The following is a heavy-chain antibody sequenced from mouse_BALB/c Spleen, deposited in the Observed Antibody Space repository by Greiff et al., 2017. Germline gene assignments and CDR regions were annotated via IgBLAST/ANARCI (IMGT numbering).Heavy chain of an antibody. CDR1: GFTFSSFG. Sequence: EVKLMESGGGLVQPGGSRKLSCAASGFTFSSFGMHWVRQAPEKGLEWVAYISSGSSTIYYADTVKGRFTISRDNPKNTLFLQMTSLRSEDTAMYYCARWADYDGAMDYWGQGTSVTVSS. CDR3: ARWADYDGAMDY. V-gene: IGHV5-17*02. CDR2: ISSGSSTI. J-gene: IGHJ4*01. D-gene: IGHD2-4*01.